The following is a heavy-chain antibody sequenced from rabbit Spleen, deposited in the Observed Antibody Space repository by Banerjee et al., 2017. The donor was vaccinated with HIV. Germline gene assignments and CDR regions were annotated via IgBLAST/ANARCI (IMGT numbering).Heavy chain of an antibody. D-gene: IGHD1-1*01. Sequence: QQQLEESGGGLVKPGGTLTLTCTASGFSFSSSYYMCWVRQAPGKGLEWIACIYGGSSGSTYYASWAKGRFTISKTSSTTVTLQVTRLTAADTATYFCARDTSSSVFGLWGPGTLVTVS. CDR2: IYGGSSGST. CDR1: GFSFSSSYY. V-gene: IGHV1S45*01. CDR3: ARDTSSSVFGL. J-gene: IGHJ4*01.